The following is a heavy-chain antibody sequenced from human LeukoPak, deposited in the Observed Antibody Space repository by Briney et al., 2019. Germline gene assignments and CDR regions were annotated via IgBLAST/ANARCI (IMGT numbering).Heavy chain of an antibody. V-gene: IGHV4-34*01. CDR1: GGSFSGYY. CDR2: INHSGST. J-gene: IGHJ4*02. CDR3: ASTHILTGYASDY. Sequence: PSETLSLTCAVYGGSFSGYYWSWIRQPPGKGLEWIGEINHSGSTNYNPSLKSRVTISVDTSKNQFSLKLSSVTAADTAVYYCASTHILTGYASDYWGQGTLVTVSS. D-gene: IGHD3-9*01.